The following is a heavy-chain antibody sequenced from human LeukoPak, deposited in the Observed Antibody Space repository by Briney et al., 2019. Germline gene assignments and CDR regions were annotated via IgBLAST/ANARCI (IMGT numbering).Heavy chain of an antibody. CDR3: ARVSSPFRDGYNYILDY. CDR2: INHSGST. CDR1: GGSFSGYY. Sequence: PSETLSLTCAVYGGSFSGYYWSWIRQPPGKGLEWIGEINHSGSTNYNPSLKSRVTISVDTSKNQFSLKLSSVTAADTAVYYCARVSSPFRDGYNYILDYWGQGTLVTASS. D-gene: IGHD5-24*01. V-gene: IGHV4-34*01. J-gene: IGHJ4*02.